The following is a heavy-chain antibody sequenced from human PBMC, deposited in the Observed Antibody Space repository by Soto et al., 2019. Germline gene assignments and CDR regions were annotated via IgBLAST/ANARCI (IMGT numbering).Heavy chain of an antibody. CDR3: ATIMPTAGFDP. CDR2: IYPGDSDT. D-gene: IGHD2-2*01. CDR1: GYSFSNYW. Sequence: PGESLKISCKGSGYSFSNYWIGWVRQMPGKGLEWMGSIYPGDSDTRYSPAFHGHVTISVDESINTVYLQWDSLRASDTAIYYCATIMPTAGFDPWGQGTLVTVS. V-gene: IGHV5-51*01. J-gene: IGHJ5*02.